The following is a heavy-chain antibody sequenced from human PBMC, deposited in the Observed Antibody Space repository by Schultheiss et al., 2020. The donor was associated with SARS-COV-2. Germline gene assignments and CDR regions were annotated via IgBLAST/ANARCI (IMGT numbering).Heavy chain of an antibody. D-gene: IGHD4-11*01. CDR1: GFTFSSYS. CDR2: ISGSGGST. V-gene: IGHV3-23*01. CDR3: AKPYSNYYYYYGMDV. J-gene: IGHJ6*02. Sequence: GESLKISCAASGFTFSSYSMNWVRQAPGKGLEWVSAISGSGGSTYYADSVKGRFTISRDNSKNTLYLQMNSLRAEDTAVYYCAKPYSNYYYYYGMDVWGQGTTVTVSS.